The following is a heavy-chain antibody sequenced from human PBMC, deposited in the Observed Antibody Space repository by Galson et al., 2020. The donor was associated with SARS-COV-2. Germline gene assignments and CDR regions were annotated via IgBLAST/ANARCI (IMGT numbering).Heavy chain of an antibody. V-gene: IGHV3-23*01. Sequence: GESLKISCAASGFTFSSYAMSWVRQAPGKGLEWVSAISGSGGSTYYADSVKGRFTISRDNSKNTLYLQMNSLRAEDTAVYYCAKDQGDFWSWGQGALVTVSS. CDR3: AKDQGDFWS. CDR2: ISGSGGST. D-gene: IGHD3-3*01. J-gene: IGHJ4*02. CDR1: GFTFSSYA.